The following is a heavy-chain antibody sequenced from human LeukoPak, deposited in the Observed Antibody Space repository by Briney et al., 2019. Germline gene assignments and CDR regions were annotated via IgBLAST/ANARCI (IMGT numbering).Heavy chain of an antibody. J-gene: IGHJ4*02. CDR3: ARGGQWLVDY. D-gene: IGHD6-19*01. V-gene: IGHV1-8*03. Sequence: GASVKVSCKASGYTFTGYYMHWVRQATGQGLEWMGWMNPNSGNTGYAQKFQGRVTITRNTSISTAYMELSSLRSEDTAVYYCARGGQWLVDYWGQGTLVTVSS. CDR2: MNPNSGNT. CDR1: GYTFTGYY.